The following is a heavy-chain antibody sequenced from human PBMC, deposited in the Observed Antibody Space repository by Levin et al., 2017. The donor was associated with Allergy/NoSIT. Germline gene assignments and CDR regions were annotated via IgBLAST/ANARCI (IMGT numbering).Heavy chain of an antibody. J-gene: IGHJ4*02. CDR3: ARERGDY. Sequence: GGSLRLSCAASGFTFSTYWMHWVRQAPGMGLVWVSRINSDGSTTNNADSVKGRFTISRDNAKNTLYLQMNSLRAEDTAVYYCARERGDYWGQGTLVTISS. CDR1: GFTFSTYW. CDR2: INSDGSTT. V-gene: IGHV3-74*01.